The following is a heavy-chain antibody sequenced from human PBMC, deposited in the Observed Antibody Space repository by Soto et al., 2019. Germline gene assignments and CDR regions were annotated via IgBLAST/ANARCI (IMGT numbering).Heavy chain of an antibody. CDR2: LYYSGST. Sequence: QVQLQESGPGLVKPSETLSLTCTVSGGSISSYYWSWIRQPPGKGLEWIGYLYYSGSTNYNPSLTSRVTITGPQSTHQFSLELSSVTAADTAVYYCARHTPGSGGSCYDYGGQGTLVTVAS. CDR1: GGSISSYY. D-gene: IGHD2-15*01. J-gene: IGHJ4*02. CDR3: ARHTPGSGGSCYDY. V-gene: IGHV4-59*08.